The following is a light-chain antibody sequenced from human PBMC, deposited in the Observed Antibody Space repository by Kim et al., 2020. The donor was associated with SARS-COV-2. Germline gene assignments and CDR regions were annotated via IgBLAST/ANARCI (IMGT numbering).Light chain of an antibody. CDR1: QSVGSS. CDR3: QQRGNWPLT. V-gene: IGKV3-11*01. Sequence: SLSPGERANLACSASQSVGSSLAGYQQKPGQAPRLLIYDAFSSATGILARYSGSGSGTDFTLTIRSLEPEDFAVYYCQQRGNWPLTFGQGTKLEI. J-gene: IGKJ1*01. CDR2: DAF.